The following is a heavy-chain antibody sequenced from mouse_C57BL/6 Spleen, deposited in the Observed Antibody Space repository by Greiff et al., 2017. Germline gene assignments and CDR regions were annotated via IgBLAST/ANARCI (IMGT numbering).Heavy chain of an antibody. Sequence: QVQLQQPGAELVMPGASVKLSCKASGYTFTSYWMHWVKQRPGQGLEWIGEIDPSDSYTNYNQKFKGKSTLTVDKSSSTAYMQLSSLTSEDSAVYYCARRDGSSSNWYFDVWGTGTTVTVSS. CDR3: ARRDGSSSNWYFDV. CDR1: GYTFTSYW. V-gene: IGHV1-69*01. D-gene: IGHD1-1*01. CDR2: IDPSDSYT. J-gene: IGHJ1*03.